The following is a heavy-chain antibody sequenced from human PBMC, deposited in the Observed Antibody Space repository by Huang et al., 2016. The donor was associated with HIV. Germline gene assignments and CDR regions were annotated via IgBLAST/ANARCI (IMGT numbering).Heavy chain of an antibody. CDR1: DFDFSSYW. CDR2: IREDSGQK. CDR3: ARDPFIKAFDI. J-gene: IGHJ3*02. Sequence: EVQLVESGGGLVQPGGSLRLSCAASDFDFSSYWMMWLCQVPGRGLEWVASIREDSGQKDYLDSVKGRFIISRDNPKKSLYLQMNNLRAEDAAVYYCARDPFIKAFDIWGQGTLVTVSS. V-gene: IGHV3-7*01.